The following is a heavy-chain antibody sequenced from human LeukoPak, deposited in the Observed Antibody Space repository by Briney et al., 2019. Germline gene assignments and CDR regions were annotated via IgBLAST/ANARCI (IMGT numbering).Heavy chain of an antibody. CDR3: ATNSGYDFRKNDY. D-gene: IGHD5-12*01. J-gene: IGHJ4*02. Sequence: SXKVPCKASGGTFISYAISWVGQAPGQGLEWRGGITPIFGTAKYAQKFQGRGTITTDESTSTAYMELSSLRSEDTAVYYCATNSGYDFRKNDYWGQGTLVTVSS. CDR2: ITPIFGTA. V-gene: IGHV1-69*05. CDR1: GGTFISYA.